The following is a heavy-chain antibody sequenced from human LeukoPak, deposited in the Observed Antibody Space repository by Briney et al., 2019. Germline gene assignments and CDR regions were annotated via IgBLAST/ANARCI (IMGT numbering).Heavy chain of an antibody. J-gene: IGHJ6*03. V-gene: IGHV3-53*01. CDR2: IYSGGST. CDR3: ARGRGFGELSSYMDV. Sequence: GGSLRLSCAASGFTVSSNYMSWVRQAPGKGLEWVSVIYSGGSTYYADSVKGRFTISRDNSKNTLYLQMNSLRAEDTAVYYCARGRGFGELSSYMDVWGKGTTVTVSS. CDR1: GFTVSSNY. D-gene: IGHD3-10*01.